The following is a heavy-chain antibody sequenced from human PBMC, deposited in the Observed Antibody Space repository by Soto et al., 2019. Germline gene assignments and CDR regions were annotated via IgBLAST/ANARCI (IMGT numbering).Heavy chain of an antibody. Sequence: EEKVVESGGGLVQPGGSLRLSCAASGFTFAKYAMHWVRQAPGKGLEWVSGISWNSGSIGYARSVKGRFTVSRDNAKNSLSLQMNSLSPEDAAVYYCAKSLAGLSDSYYYAMDVWGQGTTVTVS. CDR2: ISWNSGSI. CDR1: GFTFAKYA. J-gene: IGHJ6*02. V-gene: IGHV3-9*01. CDR3: AKSLAGLSDSYYYAMDV. D-gene: IGHD3-10*01.